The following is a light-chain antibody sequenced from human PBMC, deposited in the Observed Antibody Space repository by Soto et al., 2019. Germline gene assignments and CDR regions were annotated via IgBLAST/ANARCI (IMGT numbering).Light chain of an antibody. J-gene: IGKJ5*01. Sequence: DLPMTQSPSSLAASVGDRVTITCRASQSISGYLNWYQQKPGKAPRLLIYATSNLQSGVPSRFSGSGPGTDFTLTLSTLQHEDFATYYCQQCYSTPSITFGQGTRLETK. CDR2: ATS. CDR1: QSISGY. V-gene: IGKV1-39*01. CDR3: QQCYSTPSIT.